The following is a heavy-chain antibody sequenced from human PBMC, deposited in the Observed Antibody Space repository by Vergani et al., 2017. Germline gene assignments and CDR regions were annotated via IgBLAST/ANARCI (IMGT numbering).Heavy chain of an antibody. CDR1: GGSISSYY. CDR3: ASVEYSSSSVRFDP. D-gene: IGHD6-6*01. Sequence: QVQLQESGPGLVKPSETLSLTCTVSGGSISSYYWSWIRQPPGKGLEWIGYSYYSGSTNSNPSLKSRVNISVDTSKNQFSLKLSSVTAACTAVYYCASVEYSSSSVRFDPWGQGTLVTVSS. J-gene: IGHJ5*02. V-gene: IGHV4-59*01. CDR2: SYYSGST.